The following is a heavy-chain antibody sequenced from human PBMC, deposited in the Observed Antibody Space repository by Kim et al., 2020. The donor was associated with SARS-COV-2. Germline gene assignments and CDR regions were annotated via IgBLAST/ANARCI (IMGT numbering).Heavy chain of an antibody. Sequence: ASVKVSCKASGYTFTGHYMHWLRQAPGQGLEWLGRINPNNGETNFAQKFQGRVTMTRDTSISTVYMELSSLTSDDTAVYYCSREDPRWYDPWGQGTLVTV. V-gene: IGHV1-2*06. CDR1: GYTFTGHY. J-gene: IGHJ5*02. CDR2: INPNNGET. CDR3: SREDPRWYDP. D-gene: IGHD2-15*01.